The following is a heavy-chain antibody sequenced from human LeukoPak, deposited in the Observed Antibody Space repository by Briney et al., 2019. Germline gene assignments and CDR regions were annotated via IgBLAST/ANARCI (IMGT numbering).Heavy chain of an antibody. CDR1: GSSISRYY. J-gene: IGHJ4*02. CDR3: ARDRPYYFGSGSYYDGFDS. CDR2: IYHSGST. V-gene: IGHV4-59*01. Sequence: SETLSLTCTVSGSSISRYYWSWPRQPPGKGLEWIGYIYHSGSTNYSPSLKSQVTISLDTSKNQFSLNLSSVTAADTAVYYCARDRPYYFGSGSYYDGFDSWGQGTLVTVSS. D-gene: IGHD3-10*01.